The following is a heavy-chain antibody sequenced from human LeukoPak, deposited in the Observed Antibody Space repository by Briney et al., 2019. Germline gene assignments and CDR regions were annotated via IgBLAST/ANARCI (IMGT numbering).Heavy chain of an antibody. D-gene: IGHD5-24*01. Sequence: ASVKVSCKASGYTFTSYDINWVRQATGQGLEWMGWISAYNGNTNYAQKLQGRVTMTTDTSTSTAYMELRRLRSDDTAVYYCARVRDGYNPDFDYWGQGTLVTVSS. CDR3: ARVRDGYNPDFDY. J-gene: IGHJ4*02. CDR2: ISAYNGNT. CDR1: GYTFTSYD. V-gene: IGHV1-18*01.